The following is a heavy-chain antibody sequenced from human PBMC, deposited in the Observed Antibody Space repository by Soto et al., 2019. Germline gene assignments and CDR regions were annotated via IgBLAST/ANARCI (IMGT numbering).Heavy chain of an antibody. CDR3: ARRYGSAFDI. CDR1: GGSISSYY. V-gene: IGHV4-59*01. D-gene: IGHD3-10*01. Sequence: SETLSLTCTVSGGSISSYYWSWIRQPPGKGLEWIGYIYYSGSTNYNPSLKSRVTISVDTSKNQFSLKLSSVTAADTAVYYCARRYGSAFDIWGQGTMVTVSS. J-gene: IGHJ3*02. CDR2: IYYSGST.